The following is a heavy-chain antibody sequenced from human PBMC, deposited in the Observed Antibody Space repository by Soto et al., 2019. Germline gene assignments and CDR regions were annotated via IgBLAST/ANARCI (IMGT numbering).Heavy chain of an antibody. CDR1: GYSFTTYW. Sequence: PGESLKISCKGSGYSFTTYWIGWVRQLPGQGLEWMGVMFPGDSDTRYSPSFQGQVTMSADPSTNTAYLAWSSLKAADSAMYYCARVPDSSLGTMDVWGQGTTVTVSS. J-gene: IGHJ6*02. D-gene: IGHD6-19*01. CDR3: ARVPDSSLGTMDV. CDR2: MFPGDSDT. V-gene: IGHV5-51*01.